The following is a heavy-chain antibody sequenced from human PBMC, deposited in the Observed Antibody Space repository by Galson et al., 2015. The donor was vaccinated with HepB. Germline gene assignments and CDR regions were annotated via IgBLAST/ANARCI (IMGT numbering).Heavy chain of an antibody. CDR1: GGSISSYY. CDR2: IYYSGST. CDR3: AREGGDSYYDFWSGINNWFDP. V-gene: IGHV4-59*01. J-gene: IGHJ5*02. Sequence: TLSLTCTVSGGSISSYYWSWIRQPPGKGLEWIGYIYYSGSTNYNPSLKSRVTISVDTSKNQFSLTLSSVTAADTAVYYCAREGGDSYYDFWSGINNWFDPWGQGTLVTVSS. D-gene: IGHD3-3*01.